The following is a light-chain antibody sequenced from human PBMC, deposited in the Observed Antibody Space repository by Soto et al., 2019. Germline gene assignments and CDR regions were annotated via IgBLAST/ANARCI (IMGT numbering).Light chain of an antibody. Sequence: IVLTQSPGTLSLSPGERATLSCRASQTGSNSYLAWYQHKSGQAPRLLIYGVYTRASGIPDRFSGSGSGTEFTLTITRLEPEDYEVYFCQQYGYSQWTFGQGTKVDIK. CDR3: QQYGYSQWT. CDR1: QTGSNSY. J-gene: IGKJ1*01. V-gene: IGKV3-20*01. CDR2: GVY.